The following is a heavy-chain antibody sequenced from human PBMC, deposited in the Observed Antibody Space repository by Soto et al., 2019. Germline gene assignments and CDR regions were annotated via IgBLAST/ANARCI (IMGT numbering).Heavy chain of an antibody. Sequence: WGSLILSCASSGITFSHYGMSWVRQAPGKGLEWVSVMSGSGDDAYYADSVKGRFTISRDNSKNMLYLQMNSLRAEDTAVYFCAKKVTIYAVDPADYWGQGTQVTVSS. CDR1: GITFSHYG. V-gene: IGHV3-23*01. CDR3: AKKVTIYAVDPADY. J-gene: IGHJ4*02. CDR2: MSGSGDDA. D-gene: IGHD3-3*01.